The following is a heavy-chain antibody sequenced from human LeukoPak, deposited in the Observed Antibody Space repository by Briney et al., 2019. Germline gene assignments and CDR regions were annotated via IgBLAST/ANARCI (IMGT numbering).Heavy chain of an antibody. CDR1: GFTFSNYA. V-gene: IGHV3-23*01. J-gene: IGHJ3*02. CDR3: AKGLRRDAFDN. Sequence: GGSLRLSCAASGFTFSNYAMSWVRQAPGKGLEWVSGISGSAGGTYYADSVRGRFTISRDNSQNTLYLQMNSLRAEDTAVYYCAKGLRRDAFDNWGQGTMVTVSS. CDR2: ISGSAGGT.